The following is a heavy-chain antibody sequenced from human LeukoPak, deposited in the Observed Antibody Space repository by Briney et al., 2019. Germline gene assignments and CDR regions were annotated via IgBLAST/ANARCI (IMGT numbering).Heavy chain of an antibody. J-gene: IGHJ4*02. D-gene: IGHD3-22*01. CDR2: IKQDGSEE. Sequence: GGSLRLSCAASGFTFSSFWMSWVRQAPGKGLEWVADIKQDGSEEYYVDSVKGRFTISRDNGKNSLYLQMNSLRAEDTAVYYCASWEGNGYYFDYRGQGTLVTVSS. V-gene: IGHV3-7*01. CDR3: ASWEGNGYYFDY. CDR1: GFTFSSFW.